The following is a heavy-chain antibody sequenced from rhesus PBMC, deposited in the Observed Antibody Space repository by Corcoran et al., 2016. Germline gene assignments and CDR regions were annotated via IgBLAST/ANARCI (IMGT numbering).Heavy chain of an antibody. CDR1: VGPITVDYL. Sequence: QVQLQQSGPGLVMPSESLSLNSAVSVGPITVDYLIWIGQPSGKGLEWIRNIDGNIAGTNYNPSLQSRVTISKDRSKNQFSLKLSSVTAADTAVYYCARSGYTSGWSQSLDVWGRGVLVTVSS. V-gene: IGHV4-81*01. CDR2: IDGNIAGT. D-gene: IGHD6S26*01. CDR3: ARSGYTSGWSQSLDV. J-gene: IGHJ5-2*02.